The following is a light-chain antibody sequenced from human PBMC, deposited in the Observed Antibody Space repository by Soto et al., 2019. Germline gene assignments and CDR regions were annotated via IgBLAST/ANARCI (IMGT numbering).Light chain of an antibody. CDR3: MQARGYT. CDR1: QSLLHSNGYNY. Sequence: DIVMTESQLSLPVTPGEPASISCRSSQSLLHSNGYNYLDWYLQKPGQSPQLLIYLGSNRASGVPDRFSGSGSGSDFTLKISRVESEDVGVYYCMQARGYTFGQGTKLEIK. V-gene: IGKV2-28*01. J-gene: IGKJ2*01. CDR2: LGS.